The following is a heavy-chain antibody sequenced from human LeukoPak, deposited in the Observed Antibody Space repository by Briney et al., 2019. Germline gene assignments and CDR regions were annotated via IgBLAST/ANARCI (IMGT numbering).Heavy chain of an antibody. CDR2: IIPIFGTA. V-gene: IGHV1-69*05. CDR3: ASAGYYYGSGSYYNGPFDY. D-gene: IGHD3-10*01. CDR1: GGTFSSYA. Sequence: GASVKVSCKASGGTFSSYAISWVRQAPGQGLEWMARIIPIFGTANYAQKFQGRVTITTDESTSTAYMELSSLRSEDTAVYYCASAGYYYGSGSYYNGPFDYWGQGTLVTVSS. J-gene: IGHJ4*02.